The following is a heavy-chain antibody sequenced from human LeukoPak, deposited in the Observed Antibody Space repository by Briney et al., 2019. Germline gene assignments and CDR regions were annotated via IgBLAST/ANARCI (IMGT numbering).Heavy chain of an antibody. J-gene: IGHJ4*02. Sequence: GGSLRLSCAASGFTFNIYSRNWVRQAPGGGLEWISYLSRDTTAIYYADSVKGRFTISRDNAKNSLYLQMNSLRAEDTAMYYCARSGWYDDFDYLGQGTLVTVSS. D-gene: IGHD6-19*01. CDR2: LSRDTTAI. CDR3: ARSGWYDDFDY. V-gene: IGHV3-48*01. CDR1: GFTFNIYS.